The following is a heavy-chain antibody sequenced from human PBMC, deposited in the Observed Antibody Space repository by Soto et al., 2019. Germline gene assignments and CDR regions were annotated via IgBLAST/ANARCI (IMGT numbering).Heavy chain of an antibody. V-gene: IGHV3-30-3*01. D-gene: IGHD3-3*01. CDR2: ISSDGTNK. J-gene: IGHJ6*02. CDR3: ARGTTLAIFDYGMDV. CDR1: GFTFSSYA. Sequence: QVHLVESGGGVVQPGRSLRLSCAASGFTFSSYAMHWVRQAPGKGLEWVAVISSDGTNKFYADSVRGRITISRDNSKNTLYLQMNSLRGEDSSVYYCARGTTLAIFDYGMDVWGQGTTVTVSS.